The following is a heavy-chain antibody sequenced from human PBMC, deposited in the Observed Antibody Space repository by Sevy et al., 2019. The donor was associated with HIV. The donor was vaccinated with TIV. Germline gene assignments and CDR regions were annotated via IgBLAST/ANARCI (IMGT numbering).Heavy chain of an antibody. V-gene: IGHV3-48*03. CDR3: ARESPGVRGIFGVVIGNFDY. J-gene: IGHJ4*02. CDR1: GFTFSSYE. CDR2: ISSSGSTI. Sequence: GGSLRLSCAASGFTFSSYEMNWVRQAPGKGLEWVSYISSSGSTIYYADSVKGRFTISRDNAKNSLYLQMNSLRAEDTAVYYCARESPGVRGIFGVVIGNFDYWGQGTLVTVSS. D-gene: IGHD3-3*01.